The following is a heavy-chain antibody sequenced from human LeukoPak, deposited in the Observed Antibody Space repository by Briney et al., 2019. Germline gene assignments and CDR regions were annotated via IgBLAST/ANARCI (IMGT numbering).Heavy chain of an antibody. V-gene: IGHV4-39*07. CDR3: ARVRYQLLGYYYYYMDV. J-gene: IGHJ6*03. D-gene: IGHD2-2*01. CDR1: GGSISSSSYY. Sequence: ASETLSLTCTVSGGSISSSSYYWGWIRQPPGRGLEWIGSIYYSGSTYYNPSLKSRVTISVDTSKNQFSLKLSSVTAADTAVYYCARVRYQLLGYYYYYMDVWGKGTTVTISS. CDR2: IYYSGST.